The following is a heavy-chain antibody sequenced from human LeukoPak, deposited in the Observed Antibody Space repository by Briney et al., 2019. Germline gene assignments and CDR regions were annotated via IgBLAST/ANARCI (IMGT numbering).Heavy chain of an antibody. V-gene: IGHV1-46*01. D-gene: IGHD2-15*01. J-gene: IGHJ4*02. CDR1: GYTFASYY. CDR2: INPSDGTT. CDR3: ARGVGYCSGGNCYGVGSSDY. Sequence: ASVKVSCKASGYTFASYYIHRVRQAPGQGLEWMGIINPSDGTTTHAQKFQGRVTVTRDTSISTVYMELSSLRSEDTAVYYCARGVGYCSGGNCYGVGSSDYWGQGTLVTVSS.